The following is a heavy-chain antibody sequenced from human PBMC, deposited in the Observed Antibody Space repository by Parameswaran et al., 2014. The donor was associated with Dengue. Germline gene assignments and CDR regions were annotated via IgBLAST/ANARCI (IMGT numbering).Heavy chain of an antibody. CDR2: INPSGGST. CDR3: ARGTQEKESWFDP. Sequence: GLEWMGIINPSGGSTSYAQKFQGRVTMTRDTSTSTVYMELSSLRSEDTAVYYCARGTQEKESWFDPWGQGTLVTVSS. J-gene: IGHJ5*02. D-gene: IGHD2-15*01. V-gene: IGHV1-46*01.